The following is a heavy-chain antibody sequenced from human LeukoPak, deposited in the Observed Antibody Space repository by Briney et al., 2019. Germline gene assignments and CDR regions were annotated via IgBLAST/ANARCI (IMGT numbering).Heavy chain of an antibody. CDR1: GSIFTSYW. CDR3: ARHVIPLGGAFDI. Sequence: GASLQISCQGSGSIFTSYWIGWVRQLPGKGLEWMGIIYPGDSDTSYGPSFQGQVTISDDKSISTAYLQWSSLKASDTAMYYCARHVIPLGGAFDIGGQGTMGTVSA. J-gene: IGHJ3*02. CDR2: IYPGDSDT. V-gene: IGHV5-51*01.